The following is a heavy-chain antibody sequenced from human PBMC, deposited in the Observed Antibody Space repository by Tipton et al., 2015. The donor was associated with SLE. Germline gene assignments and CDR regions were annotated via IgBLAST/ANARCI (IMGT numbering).Heavy chain of an antibody. Sequence: TLSLTCTVSRGSIAAHYWCLVRQPPGSGLEWIANIHNSGKANHNPSLENRVTIELDPSKNQFSLKLSSVTAADTAIYYCANYRRENGWYVLDYWGRGTLVTVSS. J-gene: IGHJ4*02. D-gene: IGHD6-19*01. CDR2: IHNSGKA. CDR1: RGSIAAHY. CDR3: ANYRRENGWYVLDY. V-gene: IGHV4-59*11.